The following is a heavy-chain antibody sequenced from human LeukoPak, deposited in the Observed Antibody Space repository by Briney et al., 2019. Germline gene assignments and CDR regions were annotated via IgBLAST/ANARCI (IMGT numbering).Heavy chain of an antibody. D-gene: IGHD3-22*01. Sequence: PSETLSLTCTVSGGSISGSYWSWIRQPPGKGLEWIGYIYNSGSTNYNPSLKSRVTISVDTSKNQFSLKLNSVTAADTAMYYCARDGYYDSSGYVNSDALDIWGQGTMVTVSS. CDR3: ARDGYYDSSGYVNSDALDI. V-gene: IGHV4-59*01. CDR2: IYNSGST. CDR1: GGSISGSY. J-gene: IGHJ3*02.